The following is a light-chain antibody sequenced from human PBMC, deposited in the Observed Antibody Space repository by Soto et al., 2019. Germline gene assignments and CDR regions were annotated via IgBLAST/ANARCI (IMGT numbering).Light chain of an antibody. CDR1: QDIGKD. CDR3: LQHKSFPFT. V-gene: IGKV1-17*01. J-gene: IGKJ2*01. CDR2: AVS. Sequence: DIQMTQSPSSVSAAVGDRVTITCRASQDIGKDLGWFQQKPGKAPRRLIYAVSTLESGVPSRFSGSGSGTQFTLTISSLQPEDFAAYFCLQHKSFPFTFGQGTRWISN.